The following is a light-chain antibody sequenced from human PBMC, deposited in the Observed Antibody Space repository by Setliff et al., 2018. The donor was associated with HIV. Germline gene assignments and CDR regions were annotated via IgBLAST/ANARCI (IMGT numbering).Light chain of an antibody. V-gene: IGLV2-14*03. CDR3: KSYTGSSPLYV. J-gene: IGLJ1*01. CDR1: NSDVGGYKY. Sequence: QSALAQPASVSWTPGQSITISCIGTNSDVGGYKYVSWYQQHPGKAPKLLIYDVSDRPSGVSRRFSGSKSGNTASLTISGLQAEDEADYYCKSYTGSSPLYVFGSGTKVTVL. CDR2: DVS.